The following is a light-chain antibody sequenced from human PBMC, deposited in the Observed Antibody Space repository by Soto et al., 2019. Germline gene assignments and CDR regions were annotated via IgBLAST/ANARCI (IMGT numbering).Light chain of an antibody. CDR3: CSYARGGTDV. Sequence: QSALTQPASVSGSPGQSITISCTGTSSDVGSYNLVSWYQQRPGKAPQLIIYEGSKRPSGVSIRYSASKSGNTASLTISGLEAEDESDYYCCSYARGGTDVFGTGTKLTVL. CDR1: SSDVGSYNL. CDR2: EGS. V-gene: IGLV2-23*01. J-gene: IGLJ1*01.